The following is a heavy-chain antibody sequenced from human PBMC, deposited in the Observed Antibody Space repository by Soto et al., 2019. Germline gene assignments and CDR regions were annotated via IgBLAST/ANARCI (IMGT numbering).Heavy chain of an antibody. V-gene: IGHV4-31*03. CDR3: ARFEVTGGWVSAFVI. D-gene: IGHD2-21*02. Sequence: TLSLTCTVSGGTINTAGCYWSWIGQHPGQGREGIGYIYYSGSTYYNPSLKSRVTISADTSTNQFSLSLSSVTAADTGVYYCARFEVTGGWVSAFVIWGRRTMVTGS. CDR1: GGTINTAGCY. J-gene: IGHJ3*02. CDR2: IYYSGST.